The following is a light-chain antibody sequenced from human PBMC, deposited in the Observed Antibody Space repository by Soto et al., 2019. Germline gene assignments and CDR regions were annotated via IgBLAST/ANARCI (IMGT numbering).Light chain of an antibody. CDR1: SSDVGSYNF. V-gene: IGLV2-23*02. J-gene: IGLJ1*01. CDR2: EVT. Sequence: QSVLTQPDSVSGSPGQSITISCAGTSSDVGSYNFVSWYQQHPGRAPKLMIYEVTKRPSGVSSRFSGSKSGNTASLTISGLQAEDEADYYCCSYAGTSSYVFGTGTKVTVL. CDR3: CSYAGTSSYV.